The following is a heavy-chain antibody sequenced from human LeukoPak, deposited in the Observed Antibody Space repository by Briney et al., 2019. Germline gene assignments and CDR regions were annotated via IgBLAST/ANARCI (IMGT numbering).Heavy chain of an antibody. CDR1: GGSISSSSYY. CDR3: ASTPRIAVAGGYY. V-gene: IGHV4-39*01. CDR2: IYYSVTT. J-gene: IGHJ4*02. D-gene: IGHD6-13*01. Sequence: SETLSLTCTVSGGSISSSSYYWGWIRQPRGKGLEWIGFIYYSVTTSHHPSRKSRVTISVDTSKHQFSLKPSSVTAADTAMYYCASTPRIAVAGGYYCGQGTLGTVSS.